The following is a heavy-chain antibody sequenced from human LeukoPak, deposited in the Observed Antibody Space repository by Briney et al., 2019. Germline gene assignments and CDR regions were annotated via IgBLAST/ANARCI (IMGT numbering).Heavy chain of an antibody. CDR3: VRDGGVSGYDLLDY. CDR1: GFTFSNYW. CDR2: INQDGSKQ. V-gene: IGHV3-7*01. Sequence: GGSLRLSCAASGFTFSNYWMTWVRQAPGKGLEWVAHINQDGSKQYYMDSVKARFTISRDNAKNSLSLQMNSLRAEDTAVYYCVRDGGVSGYDLLDYWGQGTLVTVSS. D-gene: IGHD5-12*01. J-gene: IGHJ4*02.